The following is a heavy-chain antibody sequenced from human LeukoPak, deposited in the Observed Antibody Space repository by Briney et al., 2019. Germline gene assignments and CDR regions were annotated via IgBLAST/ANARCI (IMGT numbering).Heavy chain of an antibody. J-gene: IGHJ5*02. V-gene: IGHV4-38-2*01. CDR3: ARQGVIDHNWFDP. CDR2: IYHSGST. D-gene: IGHD3-16*02. Sequence: SETLSLTCAVSDYSISSGYYWGWIRQPPGKGLEWIGSIYHSGSTYYNPSLKSRVTISVDTSKNQFSLKLSSVTAADTAVYYCARQGVIDHNWFDPWGQGTLVTVSS. CDR1: DYSISSGYY.